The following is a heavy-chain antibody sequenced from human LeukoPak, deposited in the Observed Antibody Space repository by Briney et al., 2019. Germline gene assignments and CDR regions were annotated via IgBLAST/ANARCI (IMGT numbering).Heavy chain of an antibody. CDR3: TRPRQWLMY. J-gene: IGHJ4*02. Sequence: GGSLRLSYTVSGFTFRDHAVTWVRQAPGKGLEWVGFIRSNSYGGTTQYAASVKGRFTISRDDSKGIAYLQMDNLKTEDTAVYYCTRPRQWLMYWGRGTLVSVSS. V-gene: IGHV3-49*04. CDR2: IRSNSYGGTT. CDR1: GFTFRDHA. D-gene: IGHD6-19*01.